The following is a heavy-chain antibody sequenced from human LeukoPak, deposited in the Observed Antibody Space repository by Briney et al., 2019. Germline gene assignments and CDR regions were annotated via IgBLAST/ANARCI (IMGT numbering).Heavy chain of an antibody. J-gene: IGHJ4*02. CDR1: GGSISTTNW. CDR3: AREGGPYRPLDY. CDR2: VHLSERT. Sequence: SETLSLTCGVSGGSISTTNWWTWVRQPPGEGLEWIGEVHLSERTHYNPSLESRVTMSVDMSENHISLRLTSVTAADTAVYYCAREGGPYRPLDYSGQGTLVTVSS. V-gene: IGHV4-4*02.